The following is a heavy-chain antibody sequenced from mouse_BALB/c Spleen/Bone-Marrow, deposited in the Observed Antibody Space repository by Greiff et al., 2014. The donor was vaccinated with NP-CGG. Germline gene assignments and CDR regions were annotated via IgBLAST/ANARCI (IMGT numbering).Heavy chain of an antibody. D-gene: IGHD4-1*01. CDR1: GYNFTSYW. CDR3: ARDGNWPFAY. Sequence: VQLQQSGAELVKPGTSVKLSCKASGYNFTSYWINWVKLRPGQGLEWIGDIYPGSGGNHKNEKFKTKATLTVDTSSSTAYMQLSSLASEDSALYYRARDGNWPFAYWGQGTLVTVSA. J-gene: IGHJ3*01. CDR2: IYPGSGGN. V-gene: IGHV1-55*01.